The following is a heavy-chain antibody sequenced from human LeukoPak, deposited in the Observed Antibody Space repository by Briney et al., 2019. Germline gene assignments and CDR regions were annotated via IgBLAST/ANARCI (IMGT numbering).Heavy chain of an antibody. Sequence: ASVKVSCKASGYAFTSYDINWVRHATGQGIEWMGWMNPNSGNTGYAQKFQGRVTMTRNTSISTAYMELSSLRSEDTAVYYCARGLYDSSGYYFDYWGQGTLVTVSS. CDR1: GYAFTSYD. V-gene: IGHV1-8*01. J-gene: IGHJ4*02. D-gene: IGHD3-22*01. CDR3: ARGLYDSSGYYFDY. CDR2: MNPNSGNT.